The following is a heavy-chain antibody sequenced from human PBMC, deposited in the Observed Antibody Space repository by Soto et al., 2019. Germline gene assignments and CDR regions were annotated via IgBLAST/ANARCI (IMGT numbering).Heavy chain of an antibody. V-gene: IGHV3-9*01. CDR2: MSWNPISI. J-gene: IGHJ4*02. CDR3: VKGRIRCNSGWWSEVDY. CDR1: GFAFDDYA. Sequence: EVHLAESGGGLVQPGRSLRLSCAASGFAFDDYAMNWVRQTPKKGLEWVAGMSWNPISIDYAGSVKGRFTISRDNAKKSLHLHMGSLRIAATALYYCVKGRIRCNSGWWSEVDYLGQGIPVTVSS. D-gene: IGHD6-19*01.